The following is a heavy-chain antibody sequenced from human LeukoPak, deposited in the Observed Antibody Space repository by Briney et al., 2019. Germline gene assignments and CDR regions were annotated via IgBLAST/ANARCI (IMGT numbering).Heavy chain of an antibody. V-gene: IGHV3-21*01. D-gene: IGHD3-3*01. Sequence: GRSLRLSCAASGFTFSSYSMNWVRQAPGKGLEWVSSISSSSSYIYYADSVKGRFTISRDNAKNSLYLQMNSLRAEDTAVYYCARALWFGVVTLRFDPWGQGTLVTVSS. CDR1: GFTFSSYS. J-gene: IGHJ5*02. CDR3: ARALWFGVVTLRFDP. CDR2: ISSSSSYI.